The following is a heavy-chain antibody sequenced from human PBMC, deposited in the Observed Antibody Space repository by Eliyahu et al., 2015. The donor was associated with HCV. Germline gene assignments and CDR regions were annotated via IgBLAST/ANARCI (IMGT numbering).Heavy chain of an antibody. CDR2: IYYSGRT. CDR3: ARDFRGVGGGVDP. Sequence: QVQLQESGPGLVKPSQTLSLXXTXSGXXIXSGGYYWSWIRQHPGKGLEWIGYIYYSGRTYYSPSLKSRLTISMDTSKNQFSLKLNSVTAADTAVYYCARDFRGVGGGVDPWGQGTLVTVSS. J-gene: IGHJ5*02. CDR1: GXXIXSGGYY. V-gene: IGHV4-31*03. D-gene: IGHD1-26*01.